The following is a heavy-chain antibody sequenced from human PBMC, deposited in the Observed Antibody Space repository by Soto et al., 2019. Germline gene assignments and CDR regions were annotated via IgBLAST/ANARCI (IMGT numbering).Heavy chain of an antibody. CDR3: ARDRSSGWYRDFDY. CDR1: GGSISSYY. D-gene: IGHD6-19*01. Sequence: SETLSLTCTVSGGSISSYYWSWIRQTPGXGLEWXGXIXXXGXTXXXPXXXXRVTISVDTSKNQFSLKLSSVTAADSAVYYCARDRSSGWYRDFDYWGQGTLVTVSS. J-gene: IGHJ4*02. V-gene: IGHV4-59*01. CDR2: IXXXGXT.